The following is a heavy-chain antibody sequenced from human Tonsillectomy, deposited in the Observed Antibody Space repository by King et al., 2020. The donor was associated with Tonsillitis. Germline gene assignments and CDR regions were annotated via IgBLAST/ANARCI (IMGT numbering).Heavy chain of an antibody. D-gene: IGHD6-25*01. J-gene: IGHJ4*02. CDR1: GFTVSSNY. V-gene: IGHV3-53*01. Sequence: VQLVESGGGLIQPGGSLRLSCAASGFTVSSNYMSWVRQAPGKGLEWVSVIYSGGSTYYAASVKGRFTISRNNSKNTVYLQMNSLRAEDTAVYYCARDMSGWGAFDYWGQGTLVTVSS. CDR3: ARDMSGWGAFDY. CDR2: IYSGGST.